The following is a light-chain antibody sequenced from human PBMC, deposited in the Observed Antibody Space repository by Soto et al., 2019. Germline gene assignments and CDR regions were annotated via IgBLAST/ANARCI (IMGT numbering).Light chain of an antibody. Sequence: QSVLTQPPSVSGAPGQRVTISCTGSSSNTGADYDVPWYQHLPGSAPKLLIYDNNIRPSGVPDRFSGSKSGTSASLAITGVHAGAEGYYYCQSYDSSLSNLVVFGGGTKLTVL. CDR1: SSNTGADYD. J-gene: IGLJ2*01. CDR3: QSYDSSLSNLVV. CDR2: DNN. V-gene: IGLV1-40*01.